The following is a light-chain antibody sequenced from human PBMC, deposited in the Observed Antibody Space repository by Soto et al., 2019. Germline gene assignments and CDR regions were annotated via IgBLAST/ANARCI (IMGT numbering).Light chain of an antibody. Sequence: EIVLTQSPGTLSLSPGERATLSCRASQSVSSGYLAWYQQKPGQAPRLLIYGASRRATGIPDRFSGSGSGTDFTLTISRLEPEDFAVYYCQQYGNSPLFGQGTKLEI. V-gene: IGKV3-20*01. CDR1: QSVSSGY. CDR3: QQYGNSPL. CDR2: GAS. J-gene: IGKJ2*01.